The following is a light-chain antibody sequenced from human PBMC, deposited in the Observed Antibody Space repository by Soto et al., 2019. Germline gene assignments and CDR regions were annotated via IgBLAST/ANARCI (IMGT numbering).Light chain of an antibody. Sequence: QLVLTQPPSASGTPGQRVPISCSGSTSNIGSNTVNWYQQLPGTAPKLLIYSNNQRPSGVPDRFSGSKSGTSASLAISGLQSEDEADYYCAAWDDSLNGVVFGGGTKVTVL. CDR3: AAWDDSLNGVV. CDR1: TSNIGSNT. J-gene: IGLJ2*01. CDR2: SNN. V-gene: IGLV1-44*01.